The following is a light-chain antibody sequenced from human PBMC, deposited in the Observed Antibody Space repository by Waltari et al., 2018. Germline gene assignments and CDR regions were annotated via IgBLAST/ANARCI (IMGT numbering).Light chain of an antibody. Sequence: QSALTQPASVSGSLGQSITISCSGTISDIGGYNYVSWYQRHPDKAPKLLIYDVGKWPAWVSDRCSGSKSGNTASLTIYGLQAEDEAEYYCRSHTNSYILGGVFGGGTKLTVL. J-gene: IGLJ3*02. CDR2: DVG. CDR1: ISDIGGYNY. V-gene: IGLV2-14*03. CDR3: RSHTNSYILGGV.